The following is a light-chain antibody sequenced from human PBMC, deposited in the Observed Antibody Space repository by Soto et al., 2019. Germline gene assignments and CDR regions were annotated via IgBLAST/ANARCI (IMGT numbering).Light chain of an antibody. V-gene: IGKV1-33*01. CDR3: HQYDSLPPT. Sequence: DVQMTQSPSSLSASVGDRVTITCQASHDISDYLNWYQHKPGEAPKLLIYDASKLEAGVPSRFSGSGSRTHFSFTITSLQPDDFATYYCHQYDSLPPTFGLGTRLEIK. J-gene: IGKJ5*01. CDR2: DAS. CDR1: HDISDY.